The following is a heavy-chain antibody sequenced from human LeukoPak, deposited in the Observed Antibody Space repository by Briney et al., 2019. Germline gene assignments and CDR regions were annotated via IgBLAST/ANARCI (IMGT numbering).Heavy chain of an antibody. CDR1: GGSISSYY. CDR3: ARDMVVVVAATRWIWFDP. J-gene: IGHJ5*02. Sequence: SETLSLTCTVSGGSISSYYWSWIRQPAGKGLEWIGRIYTSGGTNYNPSLKSRVTISVDKSKNQFSLKLSSVTAADTAVYYCARDMVVVVAATRWIWFDPWGQGTLITVPS. CDR2: IYTSGGT. D-gene: IGHD2-15*01. V-gene: IGHV4-4*07.